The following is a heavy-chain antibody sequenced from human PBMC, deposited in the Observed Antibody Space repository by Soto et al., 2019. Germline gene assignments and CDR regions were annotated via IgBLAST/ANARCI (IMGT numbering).Heavy chain of an antibody. Sequence: ASLKVSCKSSGYTFTSYASHWVRQAPGQRLEWMGWINAGNGSTKYSQKFQGRVTITRDTSASTAYMELSSLRSEDTAVYYCARVGAGIVGGMDVWGQGTTVTVSS. V-gene: IGHV1-3*01. D-gene: IGHD2-15*01. J-gene: IGHJ6*02. CDR1: GYTFTSYA. CDR2: INAGNGST. CDR3: ARVGAGIVGGMDV.